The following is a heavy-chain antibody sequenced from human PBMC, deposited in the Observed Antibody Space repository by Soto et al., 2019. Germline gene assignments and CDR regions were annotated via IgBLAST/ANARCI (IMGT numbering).Heavy chain of an antibody. V-gene: IGHV3-21*01. CDR1: GFTFSSYS. CDR2: ISSSSSYI. J-gene: IGHJ3*02. Sequence: GGSLRLSCAASGFTFSSYSMNWVRQAPGKGLEWVSSISSSSSYIYYADSVKGRFTISRDNAKNSLYLQMNSLRAEDTAVYYCARDVFDVAVAGTGDAFDIWGQGTMVTVS. CDR3: ARDVFDVAVAGTGDAFDI. D-gene: IGHD6-19*01.